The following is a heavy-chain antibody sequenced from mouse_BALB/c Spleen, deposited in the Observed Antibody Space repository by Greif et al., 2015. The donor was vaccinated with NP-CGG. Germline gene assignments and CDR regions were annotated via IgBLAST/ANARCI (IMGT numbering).Heavy chain of an antibody. Sequence: QVQLQQSGAELVRPGTSVKMSCKAAGYTFTNYWIGWVKQRPGHGLEWIGDIYPGGGYTNYNEKFKGKATLTADTSSSTAYMQLSSLTSEDSAIYYCARDIYYYGSRGGYYAMDYWGQGTSVTVSS. CDR2: IYPGGGYT. J-gene: IGHJ4*01. CDR3: ARDIYYYGSRGGYYAMDY. V-gene: IGHV1-63*02. CDR1: GYTFTNYW. D-gene: IGHD1-1*01.